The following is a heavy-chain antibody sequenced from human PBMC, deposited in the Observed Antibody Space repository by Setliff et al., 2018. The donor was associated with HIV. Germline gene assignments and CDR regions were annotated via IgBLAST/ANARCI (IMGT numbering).Heavy chain of an antibody. D-gene: IGHD5-18*01. CDR3: ARTLPQYTNLFDY. CDR2: INPDSGGA. CDR1: GYTFTDYY. J-gene: IGHJ4*02. Sequence: ASVKVSCKASGYTFTDYYMQWVRQAPGQGLEWMGRINPDSGGANYAQKFQGRVTMTRDTSISTAYMELSRLRSDDTAVYYCARTLPQYTNLFDYWGQGTLVTVS. V-gene: IGHV1-2*06.